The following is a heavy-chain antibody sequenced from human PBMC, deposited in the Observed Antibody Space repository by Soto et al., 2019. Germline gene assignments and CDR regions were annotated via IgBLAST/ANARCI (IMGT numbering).Heavy chain of an antibody. Sequence: QVQLQESGPGLVKPSQTLSLTCTVSGGSISSGSYYWSWIRQHPGKGLEWIGSIYDSGSTYYNPSLKSRVTISVDASKNQLSLKLASVTAADTAMYYCARGGTRAYFHHWGQGTLVTVSS. J-gene: IGHJ1*01. CDR1: GGSISSGSYY. D-gene: IGHD1-1*01. CDR2: IYDSGST. V-gene: IGHV4-31*03. CDR3: ARGGTRAYFHH.